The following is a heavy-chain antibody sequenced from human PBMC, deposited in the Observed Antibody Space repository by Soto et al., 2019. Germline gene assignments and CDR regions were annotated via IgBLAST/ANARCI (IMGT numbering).Heavy chain of an antibody. CDR3: VKHQVSLVRGISPFEY. J-gene: IGHJ4*02. D-gene: IGHD3-10*01. CDR2: ISSSGAFT. Sequence: GGSLRLSCAVSGFTFNSNDMTWVRQAPGKGLEWVSTISSSGAFTYHADSVRGRLTISRDNSKNTVYLQMNSLRAEDTAVYYCVKHQVSLVRGISPFEYWRQGALVTSSS. CDR1: GFTFNSND. V-gene: IGHV3-23*01.